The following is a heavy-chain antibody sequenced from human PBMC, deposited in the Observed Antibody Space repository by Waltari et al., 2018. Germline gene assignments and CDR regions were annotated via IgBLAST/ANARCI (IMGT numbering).Heavy chain of an antibody. CDR3: ARGAAAGKGAHWFDP. CDR2: MNPNSGNT. D-gene: IGHD6-13*01. J-gene: IGHJ5*02. Sequence: VQPGDEVREPGASVGGSVTAAGSTLTVVNFNWVRQATGQGPEWMGWMNPNSGNTGYGERFQDRLIMTRSTSITTAYMELTGLTSEDTAIYYCARGAAAGKGAHWFDPWGQGTLVIVSS. CDR1: GSTLTVVN. V-gene: IGHV1-8*01.